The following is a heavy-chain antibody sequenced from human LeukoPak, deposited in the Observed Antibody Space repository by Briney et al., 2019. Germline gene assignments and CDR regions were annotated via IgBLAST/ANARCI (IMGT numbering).Heavy chain of an antibody. CDR2: IYTSGST. Sequence: SETLSLTCTVSGGSISSYYWSWIRQPAGKKLEWIGRIYTSGSTNYNPSRKSRVTMSVDTSKNQFSLKLSSVTAAGTAVYYCARGEKQWLVQGYYFDYWGQGTLVTVSS. CDR3: ARGEKQWLVQGYYFDY. D-gene: IGHD6-19*01. J-gene: IGHJ4*02. V-gene: IGHV4-4*07. CDR1: GGSISSYY.